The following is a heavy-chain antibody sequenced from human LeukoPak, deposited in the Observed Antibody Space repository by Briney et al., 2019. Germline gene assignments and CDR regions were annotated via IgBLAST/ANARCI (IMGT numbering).Heavy chain of an antibody. J-gene: IGHJ4*02. Sequence: PSETLSLTCTVSGYSISSGYYWGWIRQPPGKGLEWIGSIYHSGSTYYNPSLKSRVTISVDTSKNQFSLKLNSVTAADTAVYYCARSLHYYYDSSGFGVWGQGTLVTVSS. V-gene: IGHV4-38-2*02. CDR2: IYHSGST. CDR3: ARSLHYYYDSSGFGV. D-gene: IGHD3-22*01. CDR1: GYSISSGYY.